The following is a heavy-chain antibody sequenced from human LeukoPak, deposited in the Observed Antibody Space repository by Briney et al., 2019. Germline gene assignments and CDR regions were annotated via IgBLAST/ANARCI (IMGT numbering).Heavy chain of an antibody. CDR3: ARDLWDH. CDR1: GFTFSTYT. Sequence: GGALRVSCAASGFTFSTYTMIWGRQAPGKGLEWVSSIISAGNFIYYADSLRGRFTVSRDNAKNSLYLQMNRLRAEDTAMYYCARDLWDHWGQGTLVSVSS. V-gene: IGHV3-21*01. J-gene: IGHJ4*02. CDR2: IISAGNFI.